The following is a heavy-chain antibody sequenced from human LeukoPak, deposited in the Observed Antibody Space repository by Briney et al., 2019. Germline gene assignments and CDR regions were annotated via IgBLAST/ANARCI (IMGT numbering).Heavy chain of an antibody. CDR3: AKDRLLSCRGECYILDY. CDR2: ISGSGDST. CDR1: GFTLSSYV. Sequence: PGGSLRFSCVASGFTLSSYVMNWVRQTPGKGLEWGLSISGSGDSTFYAVSVKGRFSISRDNSKNTLYLQVNGLRTEDTAVYYCAKDRLLSCRGECYILDYWGQGTVVTVSS. J-gene: IGHJ4*02. D-gene: IGHD2-21*01. V-gene: IGHV3-23*01.